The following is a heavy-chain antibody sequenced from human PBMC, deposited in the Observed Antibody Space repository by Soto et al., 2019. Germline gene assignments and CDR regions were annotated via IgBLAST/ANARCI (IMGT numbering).Heavy chain of an antibody. CDR2: ISAYNDNT. V-gene: IGHV1-18*01. CDR1: GYTFTSYG. D-gene: IGHD2-8*01. J-gene: IGHJ4*02. Sequence: ASVKVSCKASGYTFTSYGISWGRQAPGQGLEWMGWISAYNDNTNYAQKLQGRVTMTTDTSTSTAYMELRSLRSDDTAVYYCARANEYCTNSACYEGYFDYWGQGTLVTVSS. CDR3: ARANEYCTNSACYEGYFDY.